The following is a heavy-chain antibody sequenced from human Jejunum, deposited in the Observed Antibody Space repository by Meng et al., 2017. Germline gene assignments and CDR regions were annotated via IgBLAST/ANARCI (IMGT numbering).Heavy chain of an antibody. Sequence: EVQVVETGGGLLQLGGSLRLSCAASGFIVSTNYMIWVRQAPGKGLEWVSQIKPDGNTISYADSVRGRFTISRDNAKSTLYLEMNSLRAEDAAVYYCARDNDWVVWDYWGRGTLVTVSS. V-gene: IGHV3-74*01. D-gene: IGHD1-1*01. CDR3: ARDNDWVVWDY. J-gene: IGHJ4*01. CDR1: GFIVSTNY. CDR2: IKPDGNTI.